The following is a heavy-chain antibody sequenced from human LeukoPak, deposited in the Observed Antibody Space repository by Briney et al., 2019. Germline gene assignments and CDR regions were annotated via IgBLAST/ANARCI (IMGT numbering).Heavy chain of an antibody. Sequence: PSETLSLTCAVYGGSFSGYYWSWIRQPPGKGLEWIGEINHSGSTNYNPSLKSRVTISVDTSKNQFSLKLSSVAAADTAVYYCARGRRIQLWFGSSFDYWGQGTLVTVSS. CDR2: INHSGST. CDR3: ARGRRIQLWFGSSFDY. CDR1: GGSFSGYY. J-gene: IGHJ4*02. D-gene: IGHD5-18*01. V-gene: IGHV4-34*01.